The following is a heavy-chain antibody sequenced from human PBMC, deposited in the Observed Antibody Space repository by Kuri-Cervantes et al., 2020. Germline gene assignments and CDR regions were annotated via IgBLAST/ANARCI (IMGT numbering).Heavy chain of an antibody. CDR3: ARVGGELRPDDY. D-gene: IGHD1-7*01. J-gene: IGHJ4*02. CDR2: ISAYNGNT. Sequence: GESLKISCAASGFTFSSYSMNWVRQAPGQGLEWMGWISAYNGNTNYAQKLQGRVTMTTDTSTSTAYMELRSLRSDDTAVYYCARVGGELRPDDYWGQGTLVTVSS. CDR1: GFTFSSYS. V-gene: IGHV1-18*01.